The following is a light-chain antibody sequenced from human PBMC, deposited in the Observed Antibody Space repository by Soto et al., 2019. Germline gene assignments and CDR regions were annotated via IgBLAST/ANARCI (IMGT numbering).Light chain of an antibody. CDR1: QSFRGL. V-gene: IGKV3-11*01. CDR2: DAY. Sequence: EVVLTQSPVTLSLSPGERATLSCRASQSFRGLLAWYQQKPGEAPRLLIYDAYNRATGIPPRFSGSGSGTEFTLTISSLEPEDSAVYYCQQRHMWPITFVQGTRLEIK. CDR3: QQRHMWPIT. J-gene: IGKJ5*01.